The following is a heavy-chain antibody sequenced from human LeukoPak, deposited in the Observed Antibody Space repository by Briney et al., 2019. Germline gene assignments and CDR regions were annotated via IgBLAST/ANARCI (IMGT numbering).Heavy chain of an antibody. Sequence: PGGSLRLSCAASGFTVSSKYMNWVRQAPGKGLEWVSVIYSGGSTYYADSVKSRFTISRDNSKNTLYLQMNSLRAEDTAVYYCARGADYGGNPPDYWGQGTLVTVSS. V-gene: IGHV3-53*01. D-gene: IGHD4-23*01. CDR3: ARGADYGGNPPDY. J-gene: IGHJ4*02. CDR1: GFTVSSKY. CDR2: IYSGGST.